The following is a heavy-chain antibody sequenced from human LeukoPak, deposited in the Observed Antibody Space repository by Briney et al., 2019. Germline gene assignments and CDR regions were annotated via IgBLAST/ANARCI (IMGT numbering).Heavy chain of an antibody. CDR1: GFNFANHA. Sequence: GGSLRLSCAASGFNFANHAMSWVRQTAGKGLEWVSAISGGGDITYYADSVKGRFTISRDNSKDTLFLQMHSLRPGDTAVYYCVREDTPATANYWGQGTLVSISS. V-gene: IGHV3-23*01. CDR2: ISGGGDIT. D-gene: IGHD2-21*02. J-gene: IGHJ4*02. CDR3: VREDTPATANY.